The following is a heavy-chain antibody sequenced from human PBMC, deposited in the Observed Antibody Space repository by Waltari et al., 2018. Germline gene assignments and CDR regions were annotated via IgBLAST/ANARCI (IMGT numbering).Heavy chain of an antibody. CDR3: ARDDYLWGSYRLIDY. V-gene: IGHV3-33*01. CDR2: IWYDGINT. D-gene: IGHD3-16*02. J-gene: IGHJ4*02. CDR1: GFNFSTTA. Sequence: QVQLMEYGGGVVQPGRSLKLSCGASGFNFSTTAMHWVRQTPGKGLEWVAGIWYDGINTYYADSVKGRFSISREKSKNTVYLQMNSLSAEDTAGYYCARDDYLWGSYRLIDYWGQGALVTVS.